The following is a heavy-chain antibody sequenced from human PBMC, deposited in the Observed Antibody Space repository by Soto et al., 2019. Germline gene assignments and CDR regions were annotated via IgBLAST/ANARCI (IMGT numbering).Heavy chain of an antibody. J-gene: IGHJ4*02. V-gene: IGHV3-30-3*01. Sequence: QVQLVGSGGGVVQSGRSLRISCAASGFTFSSYAMHWVRQAPGKGLEWVAFISYDGSNKFYADSVKGRFSVSRDNSKNTRCLQMNSPRAEDTAVYYCATRGGESSGYSYFHYWGQGTLVTVSS. CDR1: GFTFSSYA. CDR3: ATRGGESSGYSYFHY. CDR2: ISYDGSNK. D-gene: IGHD6-19*01.